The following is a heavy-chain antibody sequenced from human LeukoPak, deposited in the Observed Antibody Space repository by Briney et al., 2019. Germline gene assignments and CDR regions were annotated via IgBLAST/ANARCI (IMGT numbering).Heavy chain of an antibody. D-gene: IGHD6-19*01. CDR3: ARKVGKYSGWYNY. V-gene: IGHV3-7*01. CDR2: IKQDGSEK. Sequence: TGGSLRLSCAASGFTFRSYWMSWVRQAPGKGLEGVANIKQDGSEKYYVDSVKGRFTISRDNAKNSLYLQMNSLRVEDTAMYYCARKVGKYSGWYNYWGQGTLVTVSS. J-gene: IGHJ4*02. CDR1: GFTFRSYW.